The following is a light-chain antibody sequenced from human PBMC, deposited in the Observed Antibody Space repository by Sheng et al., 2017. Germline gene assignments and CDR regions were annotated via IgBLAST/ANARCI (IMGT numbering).Light chain of an antibody. Sequence: EIVLTQSPATLSLSPGERATLSCRASQSVTSYLAWYQQKPGQAPRLLIYGVSTRATGIPARFSGGGSGTEFTLTISSQQSEDFAVYYCQQYNNWPKTFGQGTKLEI. J-gene: IGKJ2*01. CDR3: QQYNNWPKT. CDR2: GVS. CDR1: QSVTSY. V-gene: IGKV3-15*01.